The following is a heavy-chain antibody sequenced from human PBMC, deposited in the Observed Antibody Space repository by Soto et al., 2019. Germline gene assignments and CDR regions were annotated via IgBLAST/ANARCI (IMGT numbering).Heavy chain of an antibody. J-gene: IGHJ6*02. CDR1: GYHFTNYW. V-gene: IGHV5-51*01. CDR2: IYPGDSDT. D-gene: IGHD6-13*01. Sequence: PGESLKISCKGSGYHFTNYWIGWVRQMPGKGLEWMGIIYPGDSDTRYSPSFQGQVTISADKSISTAYLQWSSLKASDTAMYYCARTAAAGKYYYGVDVWGQGTTVTVSS. CDR3: ARTAAAGKYYYGVDV.